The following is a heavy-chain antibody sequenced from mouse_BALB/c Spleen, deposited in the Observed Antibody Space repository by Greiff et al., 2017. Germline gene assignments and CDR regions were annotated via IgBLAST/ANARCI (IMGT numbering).Heavy chain of an antibody. V-gene: IGHV5-4*02. CDR2: ISDGGSYT. Sequence: DVMLVESGGGLVKPGGSLKLSCAASGFTFSDYYMYWVRQTPEKRLEWVATISDGGSYTYYPDSVKGRFTISRDNAKNNLYLQMSSLKSEDTAMYYCARDAEKTAWFAYWGQGTLVTVSA. CDR3: ARDAEKTAWFAY. J-gene: IGHJ3*01. CDR1: GFTFSDYY.